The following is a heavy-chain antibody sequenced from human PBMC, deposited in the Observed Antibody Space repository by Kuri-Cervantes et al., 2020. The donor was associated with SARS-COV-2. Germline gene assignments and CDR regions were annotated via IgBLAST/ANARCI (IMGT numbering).Heavy chain of an antibody. Sequence: GGSLRLSCAASGFTFDDYAMHWVRQAPGKGLEWVSGISWNSGSIGYADSVKGRFTISRDDAKNSLYLQMNSLRAEDTALYYCAKDRMVQGVIRGTAFDPWGQGTLVTV. CDR2: ISWNSGSI. V-gene: IGHV3-9*01. J-gene: IGHJ5*02. CDR3: AKDRMVQGVIRGTAFDP. D-gene: IGHD3-10*01. CDR1: GFTFDDYA.